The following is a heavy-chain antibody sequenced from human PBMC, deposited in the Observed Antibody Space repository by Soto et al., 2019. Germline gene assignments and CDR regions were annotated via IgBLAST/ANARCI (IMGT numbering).Heavy chain of an antibody. CDR3: ARAHRGGYYDSSGYYYFY. D-gene: IGHD3-22*01. V-gene: IGHV1-69*13. Sequence: SVKVSCKASGGTFSSYSISWVRQAPGQGLEWMGGIIPIFGTANYAQKFQGRVTITADESTSTAYMELSSLRSEDTAVYYCARAHRGGYYDSSGYYYFYWGQGTLVTVSS. CDR2: IIPIFGTA. CDR1: GGTFSSYS. J-gene: IGHJ4*02.